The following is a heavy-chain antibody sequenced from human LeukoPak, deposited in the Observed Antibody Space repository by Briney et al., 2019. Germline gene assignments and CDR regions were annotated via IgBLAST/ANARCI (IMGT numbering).Heavy chain of an antibody. D-gene: IGHD2-2*01. Sequence: SVKVSCKASGGTFSSYTISWVRQAPGPGLEWMGRIIPILGIANYAQKFQGRVTITADKSTSTAYMELSSLRSEDTAVYYCARDLEAVVVVPAAYTPFDPWGQGTLVTVSS. CDR2: IIPILGIA. J-gene: IGHJ5*02. V-gene: IGHV1-69*04. CDR3: ARDLEAVVVVPAAYTPFDP. CDR1: GGTFSSYT.